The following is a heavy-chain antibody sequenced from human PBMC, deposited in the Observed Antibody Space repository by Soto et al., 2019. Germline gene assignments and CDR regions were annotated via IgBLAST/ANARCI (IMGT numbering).Heavy chain of an antibody. CDR3: AGDHRSWFDP. CDR2: IYYSGST. D-gene: IGHD3-10*01. V-gene: IGHV4-39*01. CDR1: GGSISSSRYY. J-gene: IGHJ5*02. Sequence: SETLSLTCTVSGGSISSSRYYWGWIRQPPGKGLEWIGSIYYSGSTYYNPSLKSRVTISVDTSKNQFSLKLSSVTAADTAVYYCAGDHRSWFDPWGQGTLVTVSS.